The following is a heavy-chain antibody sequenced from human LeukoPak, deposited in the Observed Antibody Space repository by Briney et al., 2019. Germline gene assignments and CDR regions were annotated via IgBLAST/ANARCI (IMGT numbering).Heavy chain of an antibody. CDR3: ARDLRGPLFVRYSSSWPKREETPHFDY. CDR1: GYTFTSYG. Sequence: GASVKVSCKASGYTFTSYGISWVRQAPGQGLEWMGWISAYNGNTNYAQKLQGRVTMTTDTSTSTAYMELRSLRSDDTAVYYCARDLRGPLFVRYSSSWPKREETPHFDYWGQGTLVTVSS. D-gene: IGHD6-13*01. V-gene: IGHV1-18*01. J-gene: IGHJ4*02. CDR2: ISAYNGNT.